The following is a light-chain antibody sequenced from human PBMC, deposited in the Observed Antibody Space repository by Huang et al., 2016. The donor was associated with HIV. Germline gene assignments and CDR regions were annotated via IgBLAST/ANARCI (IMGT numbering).Light chain of an antibody. CDR2: DTS. CDR1: QSVSSGY. CDR3: QQYGSAPVT. Sequence: EIVLTQSPVTLSLAPGERVTLSCGASQSVSSGYLAWYQQEPGLAPRLLIYDTSIRATGVPDRFSGSWSGTDFTLTISSLEPEDFAVYYCQQYGSAPVTFGHGTRLEI. V-gene: IGKV3D-20*01. J-gene: IGKJ1*01.